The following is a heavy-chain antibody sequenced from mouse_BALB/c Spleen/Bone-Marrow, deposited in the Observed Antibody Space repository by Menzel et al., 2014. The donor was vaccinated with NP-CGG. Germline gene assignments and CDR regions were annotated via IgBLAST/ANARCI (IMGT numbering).Heavy chain of an antibody. J-gene: IGHJ3*01. CDR3: ARGLRAY. Sequence: VKLVESGAELVRPGSSVKISCKASGYAFSTYWMHWVKQRPGQGLEWIGQIYPGDGDTNYNGKFKGKATLTADKSSSTACMPLSSLASDDCAIYFCARGLRAYWGQGTLVTVSA. V-gene: IGHV1-80*01. CDR1: GYAFSTYW. CDR2: IYPGDGDT.